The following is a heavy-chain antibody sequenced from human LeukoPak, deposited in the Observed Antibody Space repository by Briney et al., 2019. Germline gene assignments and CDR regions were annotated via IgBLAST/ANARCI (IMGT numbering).Heavy chain of an antibody. V-gene: IGHV3-33*01. CDR3: ARDVPYYYASGSSKPLDY. J-gene: IGHJ4*02. CDR1: GFTFSNYS. CDR2: IWYDGGNK. Sequence: PGRSLRLSCAASGFTFSNYSMHWVRQAPGKGLEGVAVIWYDGGNKYYADSVKGRFTISRDNSKSTLYLQMNSLRAEDTAVYYCARDVPYYYASGSSKPLDYWGQGTLVTVSS. D-gene: IGHD3-10*01.